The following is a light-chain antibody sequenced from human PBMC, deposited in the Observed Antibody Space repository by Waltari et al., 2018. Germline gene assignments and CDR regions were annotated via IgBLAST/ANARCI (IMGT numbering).Light chain of an antibody. CDR2: GAF. Sequence: DIQMTQSPSSLSASVGDRVTVTCRASQGMSDYLNWYQQKPAKPPKLLLSGAFLLQSGVPSRFNGSGAGTLFSLTISGLQPEDFATYYCQQSYLTPYTFGRGTKLEIK. CDR3: QQSYLTPYT. V-gene: IGKV1-39*01. J-gene: IGKJ2*01. CDR1: QGMSDY.